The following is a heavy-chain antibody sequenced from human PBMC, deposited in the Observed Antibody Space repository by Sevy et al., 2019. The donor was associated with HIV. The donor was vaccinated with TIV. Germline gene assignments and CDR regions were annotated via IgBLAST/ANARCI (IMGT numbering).Heavy chain of an antibody. J-gene: IGHJ4*02. CDR1: GFTFSSYA. CDR2: ISGSGGST. V-gene: IGHV3-23*01. CDR3: AKGEAVAGSGGGSFDY. Sequence: GGSLRLSCAASGFTFSSYAMSWVRQAPGKGLEWVSAISGSGGSTYYADSVKGRFTISRDNSKNTLYLQMNSLRAEDTAVYYCAKGEAVAGSGGGSFDYWRQGTLVTVSS. D-gene: IGHD6-19*01.